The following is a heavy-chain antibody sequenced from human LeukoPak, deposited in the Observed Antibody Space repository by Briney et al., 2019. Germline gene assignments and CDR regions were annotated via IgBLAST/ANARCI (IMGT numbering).Heavy chain of an antibody. D-gene: IGHD3-9*01. J-gene: IGHJ5*02. Sequence: SVKVSCKASGGTFSSYAISWVRQAPGQGLEWMGGIIPIFGTANYAQKFQGRVTITAGESTSTAYMELSSLGSEDTAVYYCARCPLDVLTGYYGGWFDPWGQGTLVTVSS. CDR1: GGTFSSYA. V-gene: IGHV1-69*13. CDR3: ARCPLDVLTGYYGGWFDP. CDR2: IIPIFGTA.